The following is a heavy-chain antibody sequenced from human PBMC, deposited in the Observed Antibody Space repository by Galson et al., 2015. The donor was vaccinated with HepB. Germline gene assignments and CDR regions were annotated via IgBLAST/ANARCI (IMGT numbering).Heavy chain of an antibody. Sequence: SLRLSCAASGFTFGDYAMSWVRQAPGKGLEWVGFIRSKAYGGTTEYAASVKGRFTISRDDSKSIAYLQMNSLKTEDTAVYYCTSSLPRPAYGIPNDYWGQGTLVTVSS. J-gene: IGHJ4*02. CDR3: TSSLPRPAYGIPNDY. V-gene: IGHV3-49*04. CDR2: IRSKAYGGTT. CDR1: GFTFGDYA. D-gene: IGHD3-16*01.